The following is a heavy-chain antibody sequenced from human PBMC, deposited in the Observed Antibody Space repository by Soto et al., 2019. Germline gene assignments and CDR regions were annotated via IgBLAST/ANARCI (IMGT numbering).Heavy chain of an antibody. CDR1: GYTFTSYG. CDR2: INAGNGNT. J-gene: IGHJ4*02. Sequence: GASVKVSCKASGYTFTSYGISWVRQAPGQGLEWMGWINAGNGNTKYSQKFQGRVTITRDTSASTAYMELSSLRSEDTAVYYCARDYYDYIWGSYRPTFDYWGQGTLVTVSS. CDR3: ARDYYDYIWGSYRPTFDY. V-gene: IGHV1-3*01. D-gene: IGHD3-16*02.